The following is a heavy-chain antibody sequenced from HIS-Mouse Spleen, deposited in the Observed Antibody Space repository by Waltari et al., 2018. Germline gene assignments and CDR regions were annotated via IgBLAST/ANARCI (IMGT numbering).Heavy chain of an antibody. Sequence: QVQLVQSGAEVKKPGASVKVSCKASGYTFTGYYMHWVRQAPGQGLEWMGWINPNSGGTNYAQKFQGRVTMTRDTSISTAYMELSRLRSDDTAVYYCARDSGGYCSGGSCLNWFDPWGQGTLVTVSS. V-gene: IGHV1-2*02. CDR1: GYTFTGYY. D-gene: IGHD2-15*01. J-gene: IGHJ5*02. CDR2: INPNSGGT. CDR3: ARDSGGYCSGGSCLNWFDP.